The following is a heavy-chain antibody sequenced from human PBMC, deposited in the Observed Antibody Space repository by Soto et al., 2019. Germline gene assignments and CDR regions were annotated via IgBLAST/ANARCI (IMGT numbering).Heavy chain of an antibody. CDR2: INPVTSEP. CDR3: ARLGFNYDFLSGYYNVHHYYVIDV. Sequence: GESLKISCKGSGYTFTNHWIGWVRQMPGKGLEWMGIINPVTSEPRYSPSFQGQVTISVDKSISTAYLQWSSLKASDTATYYCARLGFNYDFLSGYYNVHHYYVIDVWGQGTTVIVSS. D-gene: IGHD3-3*01. J-gene: IGHJ6*02. V-gene: IGHV5-51*01. CDR1: GYTFTNHW.